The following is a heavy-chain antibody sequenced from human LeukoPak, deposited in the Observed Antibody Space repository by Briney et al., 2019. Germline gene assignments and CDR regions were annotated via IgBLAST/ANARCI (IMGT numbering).Heavy chain of an antibody. V-gene: IGHV1-69*13. CDR3: ARAYGGGDYCSSTSCYQLPRPTGAYGMDV. CDR1: VGTFSSYS. CDR2: IIPIFGTA. Sequence: SVKVSCKASVGTFSSYSISWVRQAPGQGLEWMGGIIPIFGTANYAQKFQGRVTITADESTSTAYIELSSLRSEDTAVYYCARAYGGGDYCSSTSCYQLPRPTGAYGMDVWGQGTTVTVSS. J-gene: IGHJ6*02. D-gene: IGHD2-2*01.